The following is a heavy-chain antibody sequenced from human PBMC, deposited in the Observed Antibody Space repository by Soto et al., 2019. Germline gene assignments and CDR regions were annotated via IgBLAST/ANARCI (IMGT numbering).Heavy chain of an antibody. Sequence: QVQLVESGGGVVQPGRSLRLSCAASGFTFSSYAMHWVRQAPGKGLEWVAVISYDGSNKYYADSVKGRFTISRDNSKNTLYLQMNSLRAEDTAVYYCAREGALTSSTDYYYYGMDVWGQGTTVTVSS. CDR3: AREGALTSSTDYYYYGMDV. V-gene: IGHV3-30-3*01. J-gene: IGHJ6*02. CDR2: ISYDGSNK. CDR1: GFTFSSYA. D-gene: IGHD2-2*01.